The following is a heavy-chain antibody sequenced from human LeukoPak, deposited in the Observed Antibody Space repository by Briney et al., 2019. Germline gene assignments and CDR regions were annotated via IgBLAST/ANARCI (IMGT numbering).Heavy chain of an antibody. CDR2: TNDSGRI. Sequence: SETLSLTCAVYGGSFSNYYWSWIRQTPGKGMEWIGETNDSGRINYNPSLMSRVTVSVDTSKNQFSLRLTSVTATDTAVYYCARRWNYGRNYYIDVWGKGATVSVSS. CDR3: ARRWNYGRNYYIDV. D-gene: IGHD1-7*01. V-gene: IGHV4-34*01. CDR1: GGSFSNYY. J-gene: IGHJ6*03.